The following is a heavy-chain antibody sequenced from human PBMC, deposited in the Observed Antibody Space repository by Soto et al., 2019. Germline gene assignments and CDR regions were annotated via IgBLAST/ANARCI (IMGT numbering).Heavy chain of an antibody. CDR2: VNSDGSTT. Sequence: EVQLVESGGGLVQPGGSLRLSCAASGFVFTDYWMHWVRRVPGRGLVWVSRVNSDGSTTNYVDSVKGRFTISRDNAKNTLSLHMTSLRAEDTSVFHCVMGLYGDPVGFDSRGPGTLVTVSS. CDR1: GFVFTDYW. D-gene: IGHD4-17*01. V-gene: IGHV3-74*01. J-gene: IGHJ4*02. CDR3: VMGLYGDPVGFDS.